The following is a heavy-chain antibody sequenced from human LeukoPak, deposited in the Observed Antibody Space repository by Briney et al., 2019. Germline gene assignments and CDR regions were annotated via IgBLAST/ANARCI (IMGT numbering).Heavy chain of an antibody. V-gene: IGHV4-59*08. Sequence: SETLSLICTVSGGSISTYYWSWIRQPPGRGLEWIGFIYYSGSTNYNPSLKSRVTISVDTPKNQFSLKLSSVTAADTAVYYCARQSLGPSRSGTSNIWFDPWGQGTLVTVSS. CDR3: ARQSLGPSRSGTSNIWFDP. CDR1: GGSISTYY. J-gene: IGHJ5*02. CDR2: IYYSGST. D-gene: IGHD3-10*01.